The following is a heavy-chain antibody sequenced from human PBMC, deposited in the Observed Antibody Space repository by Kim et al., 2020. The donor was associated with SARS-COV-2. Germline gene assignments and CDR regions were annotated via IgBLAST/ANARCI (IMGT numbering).Heavy chain of an antibody. CDR2: LIPVFGTP. J-gene: IGHJ6*02. D-gene: IGHD3-10*01. CDR1: GGPFSSFT. V-gene: IGHV1-69*13. Sequence: SVKVSCKASGGPFSSFTISWVRQAPGQGLEWLGGLIPVFGTPDYAQKFQGRVTITADESTNTAYMELSSLRSDDTAVYYCAAKRVLGFGRNYYYEMDVWGQGTTVAVSS. CDR3: AAKRVLGFGRNYYYEMDV.